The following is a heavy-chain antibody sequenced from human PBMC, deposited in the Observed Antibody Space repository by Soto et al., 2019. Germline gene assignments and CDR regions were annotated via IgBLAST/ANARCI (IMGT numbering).Heavy chain of an antibody. CDR3: AREAAETGWFDF. J-gene: IGHJ4*02. D-gene: IGHD6-19*01. V-gene: IGHV3-11*06. CDR1: GSSFSDSY. Sequence: QVHVVESGGGLVEPGGSLRLSCAASGSSFSDSYMSWIRQAPGKGLEWVSHISSGSSYIKYADSVEGRFTISRDNAKNSLYLQMNSLRAEDTAVYFCAREAAETGWFDFWGQGILVTVSS. CDR2: ISSGSSYI.